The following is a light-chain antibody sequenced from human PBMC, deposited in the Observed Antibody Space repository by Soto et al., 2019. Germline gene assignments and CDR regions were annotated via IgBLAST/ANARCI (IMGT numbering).Light chain of an antibody. CDR3: SSYTSSSTLLYV. CDR1: SSDVGGYNY. V-gene: IGLV2-14*01. CDR2: DVS. Sequence: ALTQPASVSGSPGQSITLSCTGTSSDVGGYNYVSWYQQHPGKAPKLMIYDVSNRPSGVSNRFSGSKSGNTASLTISGLQADDEADYYCSSYTSSSTLLYVFGTGTKLTVL. J-gene: IGLJ1*01.